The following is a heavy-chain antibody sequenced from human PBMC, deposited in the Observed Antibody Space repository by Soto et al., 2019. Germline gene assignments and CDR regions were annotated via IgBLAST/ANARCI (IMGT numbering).Heavy chain of an antibody. D-gene: IGHD6-13*01. CDR1: GFSLSTSGVG. V-gene: IGHV2-5*02. CDR2: IYWDDDM. CDR3: AHVSYSSSWYWFDP. Sequence: QITLKESGPTLVKPTQTLTLTCTFSGFSLSTSGVGVGWIRQPPGKALEWLALIYWDDDMRYSPSLKSRLTITKDTSKNQVVLTMTNMDPVDTATYYCAHVSYSSSWYWFDPWGQGTLVTVSS. J-gene: IGHJ5*02.